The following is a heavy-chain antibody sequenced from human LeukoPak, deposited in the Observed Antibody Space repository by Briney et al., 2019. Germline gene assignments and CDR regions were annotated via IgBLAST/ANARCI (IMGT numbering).Heavy chain of an antibody. CDR2: ITFSGSSK. CDR1: GFTFSSYA. CDR3: AKVKGWWPPTSADY. V-gene: IGHV3-23*01. J-gene: IGHJ4*02. D-gene: IGHD2-15*01. Sequence: GGSLRLSCAASGFTFSSYAMSWVRQAPGMGPDWVSSITFSGSSKDYADSVKGRFTISRDNSKKTLYLQMSSLRVEDTAVYYCAKVKGWWPPTSADYWGQGTLVTVSS.